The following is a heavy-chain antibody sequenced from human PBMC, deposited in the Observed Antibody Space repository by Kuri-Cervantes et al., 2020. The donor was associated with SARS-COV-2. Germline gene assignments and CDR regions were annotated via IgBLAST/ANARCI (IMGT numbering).Heavy chain of an antibody. CDR1: GFTFSSYS. CDR3: ATRGWYYAFDI. Sequence: GESLKISCAASGFTFSSYSMNWVRQAPGKGLEWVSYISSSSSTIYYADSVKGRFTTSRDNAKNSLYLQMNSLRAEDTAVYYCATRGWYYAFDIWGQGTMVTVSS. J-gene: IGHJ3*02. V-gene: IGHV3-48*01. D-gene: IGHD2-15*01. CDR2: ISSSSSTI.